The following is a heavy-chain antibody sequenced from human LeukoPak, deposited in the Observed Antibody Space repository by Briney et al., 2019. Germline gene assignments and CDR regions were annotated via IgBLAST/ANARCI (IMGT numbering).Heavy chain of an antibody. J-gene: IGHJ4*02. CDR3: ARMILVPAAMDY. V-gene: IGHV1-2*02. Sequence: ASVKVSCKASGYTFTGYYMHWVRQAPGQGLEWMGWINPNSGGTNYAQKFQGRVTMTRGTSISTAYMELSRLRSDDTAVYYCARMILVPAAMDYWGQGTLVTVSS. CDR2: INPNSGGT. CDR1: GYTFTGYY. D-gene: IGHD2-2*01.